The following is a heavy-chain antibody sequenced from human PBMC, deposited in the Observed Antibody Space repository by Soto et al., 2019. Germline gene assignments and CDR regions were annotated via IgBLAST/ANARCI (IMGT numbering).Heavy chain of an antibody. Sequence: ASVKVSCKASGYTFTSYDINWVRQATGQGLEWMGWMNPNSGNTGYAQKFQGRVTMTRNTSISTAYMELSSLRSEDTAVYYCARGVTTDYYYGMDVWGQGTTVTVSS. V-gene: IGHV1-8*01. CDR1: GYTFTSYD. D-gene: IGHD4-17*01. CDR3: ARGVTTDYYYGMDV. CDR2: MNPNSGNT. J-gene: IGHJ6*02.